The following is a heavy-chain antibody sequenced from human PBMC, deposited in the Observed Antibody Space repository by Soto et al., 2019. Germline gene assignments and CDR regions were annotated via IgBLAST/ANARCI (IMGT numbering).Heavy chain of an antibody. CDR1: GFTFSNYG. Sequence: GGSLRLSCAASGFTFSNYGMNWVRQAPGKGLEWVSGISTNGATANYADSVKGRFTISRDKSKNARYIQMNGLRPEDTAAYYFANDLSRWTHYPFDSWGQGTLVTVSS. D-gene: IGHD1-26*01. CDR3: ANDLSRWTHYPFDS. CDR2: ISTNGATA. J-gene: IGHJ5*01. V-gene: IGHV3-23*01.